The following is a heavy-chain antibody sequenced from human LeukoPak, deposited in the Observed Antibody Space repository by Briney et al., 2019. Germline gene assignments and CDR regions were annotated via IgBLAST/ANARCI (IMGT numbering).Heavy chain of an antibody. V-gene: IGHV4-31*03. D-gene: IGHD3-10*01. Sequence: PSQTLSLTCTVSGGSISSGGYYWSWIRQHPGKGLEWIGYIYYSGSTYYNPSLKSRVTISVDTSKNQFPLKLSSVTAADTAVYYCASSPEGYYPDRDAFDIWGQGTMVTVSS. CDR3: ASSPEGYYPDRDAFDI. CDR2: IYYSGST. J-gene: IGHJ3*02. CDR1: GGSISSGGYY.